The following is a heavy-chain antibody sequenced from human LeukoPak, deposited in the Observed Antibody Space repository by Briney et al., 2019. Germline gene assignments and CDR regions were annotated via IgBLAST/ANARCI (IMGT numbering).Heavy chain of an antibody. CDR3: ARGTTGTTGIVTDAFDI. D-gene: IGHD1-1*01. J-gene: IGHJ3*02. CDR1: GFTFSSYS. V-gene: IGHV3-21*01. CDR2: ISSSSSYI. Sequence: GGSLRLSCAASGFTFSSYSMNWVRQAPGKGLEWVSSISSSSSYIYYADSVKGRFTISRGNAKNSLYLQMNSLRAEDTAVYYCARGTTGTTGIVTDAFDIWGQGTMVTVSS.